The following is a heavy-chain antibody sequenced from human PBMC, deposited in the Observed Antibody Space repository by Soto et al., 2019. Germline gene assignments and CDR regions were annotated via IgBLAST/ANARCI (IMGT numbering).Heavy chain of an antibody. D-gene: IGHD1-26*01. CDR3: ASVGRVGYYYYYYMDV. CDR1: GGSFSGYY. CDR2: INHSGST. V-gene: IGHV4-34*01. Sequence: QVQLQQWGAGLLKPSETLSLTCAVYGGSFSGYYWSWIRQPPGKGLEWIGEINHSGSTNYNPSLKSRVTTSVDTSKNQFSLKLSSVTAADTAVYYCASVGRVGYYYYYYMDVWGKGTTVTVSS. J-gene: IGHJ6*03.